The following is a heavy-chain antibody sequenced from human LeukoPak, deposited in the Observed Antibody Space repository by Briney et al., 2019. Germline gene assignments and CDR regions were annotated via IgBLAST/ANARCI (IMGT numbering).Heavy chain of an antibody. CDR2: IYYSGST. D-gene: IGHD3-3*01. CDR1: GGSISGYY. CDR3: ARNYDFWSGYLDY. Sequence: SETLSLTCTVSGGSISGYYWSWIRQPPGMGLEWIGYIYYSGSTNYNPSLKSRVTISLDTSKNQFSLKLISVTAADTAVYYCARNYDFWSGYLDYWGQGTLVTVSS. J-gene: IGHJ4*02. V-gene: IGHV4-59*01.